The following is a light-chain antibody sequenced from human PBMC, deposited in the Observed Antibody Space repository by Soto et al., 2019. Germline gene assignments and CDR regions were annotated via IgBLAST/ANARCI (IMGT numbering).Light chain of an antibody. V-gene: IGKV3-15*01. J-gene: IGKJ1*01. Sequence: EIVMTQSPATLSVSPGERATLSCRASQSINSYLAWYKQKPGQAPRLLIYGASTGATGIPARFSGSGSGTELTLTINSLLSEDFAIYYCQQYNNWPPKFGQGTKVNIK. CDR1: QSINSY. CDR3: QQYNNWPPK. CDR2: GAS.